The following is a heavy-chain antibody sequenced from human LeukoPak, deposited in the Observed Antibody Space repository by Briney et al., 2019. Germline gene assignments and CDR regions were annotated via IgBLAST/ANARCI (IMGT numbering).Heavy chain of an antibody. CDR3: ARARRVVVGAPYYFDY. CDR1: GGSISSSNW. D-gene: IGHD2-15*01. V-gene: IGHV4-4*02. CDR2: VYHSGST. J-gene: IGHJ4*02. Sequence: SETLSLTCAVSGGSISSSNWWSWVRQPPGKGLEWIGEVYHSGSTNCNPSLKSRVSISVDKSKNQFSLKLSSVTAADTAVYYCARARRVVVGAPYYFDYWGQGTLVTVSS.